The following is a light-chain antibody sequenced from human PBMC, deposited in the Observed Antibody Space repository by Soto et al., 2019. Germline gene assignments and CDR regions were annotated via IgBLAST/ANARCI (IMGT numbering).Light chain of an antibody. J-gene: IGKJ4*01. Sequence: VSVGGRGTVSSTSSQPVLSSSNNRNNLAWYQKKPGQPPRLLIYGASFSVTGMPAKFSGSGSRTEFTLTITSLQSGDLAVYYCQQYNSRPLAFGGGTKVDIK. CDR1: QPVLSSSNNRNN. CDR2: GAS. V-gene: IGKV4-1*01. CDR3: QQYNSRPLA.